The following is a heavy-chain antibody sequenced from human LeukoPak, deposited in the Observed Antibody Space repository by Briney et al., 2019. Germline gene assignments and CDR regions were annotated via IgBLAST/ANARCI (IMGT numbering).Heavy chain of an antibody. CDR3: ARSGGIAVAAFDY. D-gene: IGHD6-19*01. V-gene: IGHV4-34*01. Sequence: SKTCSLTCPSYGGSFNVYYWSGIGHPPGKGRSWIGEINHSGSTNYNPSLKSRVTISVDTSMNQFSLRLSSVTAADTAVYYCARSGGIAVAAFDYWGQGTLVTVSS. CDR1: GGSFNVYY. J-gene: IGHJ4*02. CDR2: INHSGST.